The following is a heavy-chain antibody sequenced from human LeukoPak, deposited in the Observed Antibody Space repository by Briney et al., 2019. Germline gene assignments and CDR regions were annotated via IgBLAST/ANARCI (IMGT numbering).Heavy chain of an antibody. CDR1: GGSISSGTYY. Sequence: SETLSLTCTVSGGSISSGTYYWSWIRQPAGKGLEWIGRIYTSGTTNYNPSLKSRVSISIDTSKNQFSLKLSSVTAADTAVYYCARDDGLRSPYNYYFYLDVWGKGTTVTVSS. CDR3: ARDDGLRSPYNYYFYLDV. V-gene: IGHV4-61*02. CDR2: IYTSGTT. J-gene: IGHJ6*03. D-gene: IGHD5-24*01.